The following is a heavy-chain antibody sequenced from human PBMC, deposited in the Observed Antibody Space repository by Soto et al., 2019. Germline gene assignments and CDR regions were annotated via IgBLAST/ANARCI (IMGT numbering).Heavy chain of an antibody. CDR2: IHHGGST. Sequence: KTSETLSLTCAVNGGPFGGFYWTWIRQSPGKGLEWIGEIHHGGSTNYNPSLKSRVTISVDTSKSQFSLKLSSVTAADTAVYYCARGRKYYDFWSGYSHPRYYFNYWGQGTLVTVSS. CDR3: ARGRKYYDFWSGYSHPRYYFNY. D-gene: IGHD3-3*01. J-gene: IGHJ4*02. V-gene: IGHV4-34*01. CDR1: GGPFGGFY.